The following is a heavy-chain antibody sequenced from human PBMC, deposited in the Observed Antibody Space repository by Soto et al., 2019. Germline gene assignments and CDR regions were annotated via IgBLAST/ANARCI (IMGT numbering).Heavy chain of an antibody. J-gene: IGHJ6*03. CDR1: GYTFSTYE. D-gene: IGHD1-26*01. Sequence: QVQLVQSGAEVKKPGASVKVSCEASGYTFSTYEMHWVRQAPGQRPEWMGWINGGNGKSKYSETLRGRVTFTRDTSASTAYMELTSLRSEDTAVYYCGRGGGATFTHYYYYMDVWGTGTTVTVSS. CDR2: INGGNGKS. CDR3: GRGGGATFTHYYYYMDV. V-gene: IGHV1-3*01.